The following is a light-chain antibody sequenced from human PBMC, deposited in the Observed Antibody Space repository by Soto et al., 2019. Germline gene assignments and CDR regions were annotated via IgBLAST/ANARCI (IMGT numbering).Light chain of an antibody. J-gene: IGKJ1*01. CDR1: QTISSW. Sequence: DLQMTQSPSTLSGSVGDRVTITCRASQTISSWLAWYQQKPGKAPKLLIYKASTLKSGVPSRFSGSGSGTEFTLNISSLQPDDGETYDGQHYNSYSEAFGQGTKVDIK. V-gene: IGKV1-5*03. CDR3: QHYNSYSEA. CDR2: KAS.